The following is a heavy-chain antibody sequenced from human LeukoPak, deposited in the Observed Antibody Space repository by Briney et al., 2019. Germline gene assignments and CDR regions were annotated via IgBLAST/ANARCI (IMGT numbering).Heavy chain of an antibody. Sequence: GRSLRLSCAASGFTFDDYAMHWVRQAPGKGLEWVSGISWNSGSRGYADSVKGRFTISRDNAKNSLYLQMNSLRAEDTGLYYCAKAGGIAARFGGVPFDYWGQGTLVTVSS. V-gene: IGHV3-9*01. CDR3: AKAGGIAARFGGVPFDY. J-gene: IGHJ4*02. CDR1: GFTFDDYA. CDR2: ISWNSGSR. D-gene: IGHD6-6*01.